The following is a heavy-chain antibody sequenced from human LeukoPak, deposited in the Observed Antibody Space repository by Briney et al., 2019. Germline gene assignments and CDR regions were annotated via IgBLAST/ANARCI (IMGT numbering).Heavy chain of an antibody. CDR2: IIPIFGTA. D-gene: IGHD1-26*01. Sequence: GASVKVSCKASGGTFSSYAISWVRQAPGQGLEWMGGIIPIFGTANYAQKFQGRVTITTDESTSTAYMELSSLRSDDTAVYYCAREGDSGSSGPLDYWGQGTLVTVSS. CDR3: AREGDSGSSGPLDY. J-gene: IGHJ4*02. V-gene: IGHV1-69*05. CDR1: GGTFSSYA.